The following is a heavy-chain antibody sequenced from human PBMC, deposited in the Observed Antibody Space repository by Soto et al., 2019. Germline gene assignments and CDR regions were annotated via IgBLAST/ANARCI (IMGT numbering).Heavy chain of an antibody. Sequence: QVQLVQSGAEVKKPGSSVKVSCKASGGTFSSYTISWVRQAPGQGLECMGRIIPILGIANYAQKFQGRVTITADKSTSTAYMELSSLRAEDTAVYYCARFGDFDYWGQGTLVTVSS. J-gene: IGHJ4*02. CDR3: ARFGDFDY. CDR1: GGTFSSYT. CDR2: IIPILGIA. D-gene: IGHD3-10*01. V-gene: IGHV1-69*02.